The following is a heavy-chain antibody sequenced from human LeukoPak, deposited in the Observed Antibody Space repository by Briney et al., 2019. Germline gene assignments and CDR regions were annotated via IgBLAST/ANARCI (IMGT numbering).Heavy chain of an antibody. CDR3: ARHYKMATISDAFNI. J-gene: IGHJ3*02. CDR1: GSSFTSYW. CDR2: IYPGDSDT. V-gene: IGHV5-51*01. D-gene: IGHD5-24*01. Sequence: GESLKISCKGSGSSFTSYWIGWVRQMPGKGLEWMGIIYPGDSDTRYSPSFQGQVTISADKSISTAYLQWSSLKASDTAMYYCARHYKMATISDAFNIWGQGTMVTVSS.